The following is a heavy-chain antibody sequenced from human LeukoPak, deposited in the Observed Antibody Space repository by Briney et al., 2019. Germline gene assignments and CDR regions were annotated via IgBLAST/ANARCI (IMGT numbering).Heavy chain of an antibody. J-gene: IGHJ4*02. CDR3: ARDPPAVRTNTYG. Sequence: AGGSLRLSCAASGFTVSNNYMIWLRQAPGKGLEWVSLIYSGGDTHYAHSVKGRFTISRDSSKNKLYLKMNSLRAEDTAVYSCARDPPAVRTNTYGWGQGTLVTVSS. CDR2: IYSGGDT. CDR1: GFTVSNNY. D-gene: IGHD4/OR15-4a*01. V-gene: IGHV3-66*01.